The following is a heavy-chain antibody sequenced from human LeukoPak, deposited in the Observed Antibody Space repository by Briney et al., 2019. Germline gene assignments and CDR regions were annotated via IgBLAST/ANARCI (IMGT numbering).Heavy chain of an antibody. J-gene: IGHJ4*02. D-gene: IGHD3-9*01. CDR2: INHSGTT. CDR3: ARHQLIDWSPAVDY. V-gene: IGHV4-34*01. CDR1: GGSFSGYY. Sequence: SETLSLTCAVYGGSFSGYYWSWIRQPPGKGLEWIGEINHSGTTYYNPSLKSRVTISADTSKNQFSLKLSSLTAADTAVYYCARHQLIDWSPAVDYWGQGTLVTVSS.